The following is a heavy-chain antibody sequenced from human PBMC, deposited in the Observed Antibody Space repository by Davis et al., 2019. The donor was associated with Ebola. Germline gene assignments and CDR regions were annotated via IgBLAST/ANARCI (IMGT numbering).Heavy chain of an antibody. CDR1: GYTFTNYG. J-gene: IGHJ6*04. Sequence: ASVKVSCKASGYTFTNYGITWVRQAPGQGLEWMGWINPHNGNTNYAQNVQGRVTMTTDTSTSTAYMEVGSLRSDDTAVYYCARANWNYDGLEARYNYGMDVWGKGTTVTVSS. D-gene: IGHD1-7*01. V-gene: IGHV1-18*04. CDR3: ARANWNYDGLEARYNYGMDV. CDR2: INPHNGNT.